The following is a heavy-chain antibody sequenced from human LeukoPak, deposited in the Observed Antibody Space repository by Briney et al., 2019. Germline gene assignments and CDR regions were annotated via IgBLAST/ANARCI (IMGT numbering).Heavy chain of an antibody. V-gene: IGHV4-34*01. D-gene: IGHD3-3*01. Sequence: SETLSLTCAVYGGSFSGYYWSWIRQPPGKGLEWIGEINHSGSTNYNPSLKSRVTISVDTSKNQFSLKLSSVTAADTAVYYCARARAVYDFWSGYYTHYFDYWGQGTLVTVSS. CDR2: INHSGST. J-gene: IGHJ4*02. CDR1: GGSFSGYY. CDR3: ARARAVYDFWSGYYTHYFDY.